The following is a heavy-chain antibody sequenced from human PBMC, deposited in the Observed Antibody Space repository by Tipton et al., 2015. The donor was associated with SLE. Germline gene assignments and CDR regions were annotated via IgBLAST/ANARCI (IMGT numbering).Heavy chain of an antibody. Sequence: TPSLTCTVSGGSISPHYWTWIRQPPGKGLEWIAYISYSGSTNYNPSLWGRITMSLDMSKNQFSLKMSSVAAADTAVYYCARVRMGSGAYRLYYMDVWGKGTTVTVSS. D-gene: IGHD1-26*01. J-gene: IGHJ6*03. CDR2: ISYSGST. CDR1: GGSISPHY. CDR3: ARVRMGSGAYRLYYMDV. V-gene: IGHV4-59*11.